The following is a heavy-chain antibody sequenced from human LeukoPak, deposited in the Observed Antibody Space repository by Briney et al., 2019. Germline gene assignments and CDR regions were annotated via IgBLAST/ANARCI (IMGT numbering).Heavy chain of an antibody. CDR2: IYYSGST. Sequence: SETLSLTCTVSGGSISGYYWSWIRQPLRKGLEWIGYIYYSGSTKYNPSFNSRVTMSVDTSKNQFSLKLTSVTAADTAVYFCAREGTTGWAFWGQGTQVTVSS. D-gene: IGHD1-1*01. V-gene: IGHV4-59*01. CDR1: GGSISGYY. J-gene: IGHJ4*02. CDR3: AREGTTGWAF.